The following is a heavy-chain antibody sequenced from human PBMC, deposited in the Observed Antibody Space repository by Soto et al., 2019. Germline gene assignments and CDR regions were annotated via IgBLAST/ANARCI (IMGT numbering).Heavy chain of an antibody. V-gene: IGHV1-18*01. CDR3: ARDLGDKYNWNNYYYYGMDV. CDR1: GYTFTSYG. D-gene: IGHD1-20*01. CDR2: ISAYNGNT. Sequence: GASVKVSCKASGYTFTSYGISWVRQAPGQGLEWMGWISAYNGNTNYAQKLQGRVTMTTDTSTSTAYMELRSLRSDDTAVYYCARDLGDKYNWNNYYYYGMDVWGQGTTVTVSS. J-gene: IGHJ6*02.